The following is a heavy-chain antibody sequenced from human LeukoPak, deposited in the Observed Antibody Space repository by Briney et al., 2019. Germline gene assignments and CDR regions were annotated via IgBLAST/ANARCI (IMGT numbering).Heavy chain of an antibody. Sequence: GRSLRLSCAASGFTVSSNYMSWVRQAPGKGLEWVSVIYSGGSTYYADSVKGRFTISKDNSKNTLYLQINSLRAEDTAVYYCAREVVRAHAFDIWGQGTMVTVSS. CDR3: AREVVRAHAFDI. CDR2: IYSGGST. V-gene: IGHV3-66*01. J-gene: IGHJ3*02. CDR1: GFTVSSNY. D-gene: IGHD2-15*01.